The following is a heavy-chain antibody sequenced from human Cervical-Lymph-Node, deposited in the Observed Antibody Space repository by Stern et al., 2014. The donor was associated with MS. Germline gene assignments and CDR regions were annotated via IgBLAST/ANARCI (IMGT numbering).Heavy chain of an antibody. Sequence: QVQLVQSGAEVKKPGASVKVSCKASGYTFTSYGISWVRQAPGQGLEWMGWISAYNGKTNYAQKLQGRVTMTTDTSTSTAYMELRSLRSDDTAVYYCARGRLGVWFGELSAFDYWGQGTLVTVSS. CDR1: GYTFTSYG. D-gene: IGHD3-10*01. J-gene: IGHJ4*02. V-gene: IGHV1-18*01. CDR3: ARGRLGVWFGELSAFDY. CDR2: ISAYNGKT.